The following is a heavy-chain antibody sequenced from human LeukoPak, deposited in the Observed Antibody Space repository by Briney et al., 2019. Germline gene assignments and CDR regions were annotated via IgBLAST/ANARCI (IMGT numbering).Heavy chain of an antibody. CDR3: ARGEGDYTEIQPWDFCY. J-gene: IGHJ4*02. CDR1: GFTFSSYS. CDR2: ISSSSSTI. Sequence: GGSLRLSCAASGFTFSSYSMNWVRQAPGKGLEWVSYISSSSSTIYYADSVKGRFTISRDNAKNSLYLQMNSLRDEDTAVYYCARGEGDYTEIQPWDFCYWGQGTLVTVSS. D-gene: IGHD5-18*01. V-gene: IGHV3-48*02.